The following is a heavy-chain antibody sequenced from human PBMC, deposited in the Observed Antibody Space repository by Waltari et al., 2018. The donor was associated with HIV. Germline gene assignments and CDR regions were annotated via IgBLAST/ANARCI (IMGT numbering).Heavy chain of an antibody. Sequence: EVQLVESGGGLVQPGGSLRRSCAASGFTVSSTYMSWVRQAPGKGVEWVSVIYSGGSTYYADSVKGRFSISRDNSKNTLYLQMNSLRAEDTAVYYCAREVEYYDSSGYYYYYGMDVWGQGTTVTVSS. D-gene: IGHD3-22*01. CDR1: GFTVSSTY. V-gene: IGHV3-66*01. CDR3: AREVEYYDSSGYYYYYGMDV. J-gene: IGHJ6*02. CDR2: IYSGGST.